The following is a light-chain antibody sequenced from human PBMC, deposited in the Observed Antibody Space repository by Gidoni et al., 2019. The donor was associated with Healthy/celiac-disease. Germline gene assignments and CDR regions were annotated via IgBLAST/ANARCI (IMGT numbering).Light chain of an antibody. J-gene: IGKJ2*01. CDR2: GAS. CDR3: QQYGSSPYT. CDR1: QSVSSSY. Sequence: EIVLTQSPGTLSLSPGERATLSCRASQSVSSSYLAWYQQKPGQAPRLLTYGASSRATGIPDRFSGSGSGTDFTLTISRLEPEDFAVYYGQQYGSSPYTFGQGTKLEIK. V-gene: IGKV3-20*01.